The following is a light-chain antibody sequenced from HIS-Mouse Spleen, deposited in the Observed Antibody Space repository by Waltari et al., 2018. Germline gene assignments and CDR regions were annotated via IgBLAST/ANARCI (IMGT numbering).Light chain of an antibody. J-gene: IGLJ2*01. CDR1: ALPKKY. V-gene: IGLV3-10*01. CDR2: EDS. Sequence: SYELTQPPSVSVSPGQPASLTCPGDALPKKYASWYQQKSGQAPVLVIYEDSKRPSGIPERFSGSSSGTMATLTISGAQVEDEADYYCYSTDSSGNHRVFGGGTKLTVL. CDR3: YSTDSSGNHRV.